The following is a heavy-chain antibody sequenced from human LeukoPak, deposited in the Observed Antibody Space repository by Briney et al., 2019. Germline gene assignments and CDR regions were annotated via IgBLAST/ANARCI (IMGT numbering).Heavy chain of an antibody. CDR3: ARFPTGFDY. CDR2: IMEDGSEK. Sequence: WGSLRLSCEASGFTFSAYAMTWVRQPPGKGLEWVASIMEDGSEKYYVDSVKGRCTNSRDNAKNSLYLQMNSLRAEDTAMYFCARFPTGFDYWGQGTLATVSS. V-gene: IGHV3-7*05. CDR1: GFTFSAYA. D-gene: IGHD4-17*01. J-gene: IGHJ4*02.